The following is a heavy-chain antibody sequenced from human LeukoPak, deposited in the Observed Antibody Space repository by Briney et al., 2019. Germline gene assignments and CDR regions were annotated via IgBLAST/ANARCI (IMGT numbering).Heavy chain of an antibody. CDR3: AKAYYGILTGSDY. V-gene: IGHV3-23*01. J-gene: IGHJ4*02. D-gene: IGHD3-9*01. CDR2: ISGGGGSP. CDR1: GFTFSNYA. Sequence: GGSLRLSCAVSGFTFSNYAMSWVRQAPGKGLEWVSSISGGGGSPYYADSVRGRFTISRDNSKNTLYLQMNSLRAEDTAVYYCAKAYYGILTGSDYWGQGTLVTVSS.